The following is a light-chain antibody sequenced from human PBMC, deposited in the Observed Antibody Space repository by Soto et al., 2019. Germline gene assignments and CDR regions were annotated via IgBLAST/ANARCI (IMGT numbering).Light chain of an antibody. Sequence: EIVMTQSPATLSVSPGERATLSCRVSQSVSSNLAWYQQKPGQAPRLLIYGASTRATGIPARFSGSGSGTEFTLTISSLQSEDFGVYYCQQYSNWPLTFGGGTKVEIK. CDR3: QQYSNWPLT. CDR2: GAS. V-gene: IGKV3-15*01. J-gene: IGKJ4*01. CDR1: QSVSSN.